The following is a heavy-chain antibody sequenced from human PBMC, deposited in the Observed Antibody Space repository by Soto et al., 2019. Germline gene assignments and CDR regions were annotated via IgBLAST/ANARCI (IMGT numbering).Heavy chain of an antibody. Sequence: VSGPTLVNPTQTLTLTCSFSGFSLSTNGMCVSWIRQPPGKALEWLARIDWDDGKYYSTSLKTRLTISKDTSKNQVVLTMTNMDPVDTATYYCAQISSYYYYYMDVWGNGTTVTVSS. CDR1: GFSLSTNGMC. CDR2: IDWDDGK. V-gene: IGHV2-70*11. J-gene: IGHJ6*03. CDR3: AQISSYYYYYMDV.